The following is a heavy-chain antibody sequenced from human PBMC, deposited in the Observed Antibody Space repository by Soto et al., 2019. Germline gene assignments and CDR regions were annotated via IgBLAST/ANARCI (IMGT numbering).Heavy chain of an antibody. J-gene: IGHJ2*01. CDR3: AKGYSFRSSRAYWHFDL. CDR2: IWYDGSNK. CDR1: GFTFSSYG. Sequence: QVQLVESGGGVVQPGRSLRLSCAASGFTFSSYGMHWVRQAPGKGLEWVAGIWYDGSNKYYADSVKGRFTISRDNSKNTLCLQMTSLTAVDTAVYYCAKGYSFRSSRAYWHFDLWGRGTLVTVSS. V-gene: IGHV3-33*06. D-gene: IGHD6-13*01.